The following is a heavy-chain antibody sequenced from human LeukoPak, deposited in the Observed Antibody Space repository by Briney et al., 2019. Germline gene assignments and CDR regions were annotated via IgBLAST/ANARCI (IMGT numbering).Heavy chain of an antibody. CDR3: ARATYSHTTWHY. CDR1: GFTFSSYW. D-gene: IGHD1-26*01. Sequence: GGSLRLSCAASGFTFSSYWMSWVRQAPGKGLEWVASINPDGSVGKYVDSVEGRFTISRDNAKNSLYLQMNTLRAEDTALYYCARATYSHTTWHYWGQGTLVTVSS. CDR2: INPDGSVG. J-gene: IGHJ4*02. V-gene: IGHV3-7*01.